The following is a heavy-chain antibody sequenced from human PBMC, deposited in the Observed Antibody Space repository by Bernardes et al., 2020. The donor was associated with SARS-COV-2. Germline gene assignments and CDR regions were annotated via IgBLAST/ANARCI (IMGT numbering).Heavy chain of an antibody. Sequence: SETLSLTRAVSGYSISIGYYWGWNRQPPGKGLEWIANIHHSGNTSYNPSLKSRVTISVDTSKNQFSLKLSSVTAADTAVYYCARIGRTTGTTVGVGFDSWGQG. CDR2: IHHSGNT. J-gene: IGHJ4*02. CDR3: ARIGRTTGTTVGVGFDS. D-gene: IGHD4-4*01. CDR1: GYSISIGYY. V-gene: IGHV4-38-2*01.